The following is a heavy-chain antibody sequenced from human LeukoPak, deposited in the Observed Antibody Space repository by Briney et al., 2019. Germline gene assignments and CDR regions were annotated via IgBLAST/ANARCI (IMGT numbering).Heavy chain of an antibody. Sequence: SETPSLTCAVYGGSFSGYYWSWIRQPPGKGLEWIGEINHGGSTNYNPSLKSRITMSVDTSKNQFSLKLSSVTAADTAVYYCARDNDMGFEYWGQGTLVTVSS. CDR3: ARDNDMGFEY. V-gene: IGHV4-34*01. J-gene: IGHJ4*02. D-gene: IGHD3-9*01. CDR1: GGSFSGYY. CDR2: INHGGST.